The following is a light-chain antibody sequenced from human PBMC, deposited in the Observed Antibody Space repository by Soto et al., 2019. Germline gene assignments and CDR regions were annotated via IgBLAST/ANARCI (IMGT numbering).Light chain of an antibody. CDR1: QSVNNN. CDR3: QEYNTWPWT. V-gene: IGKV3-15*01. CDR2: GAS. J-gene: IGKJ1*01. Sequence: EIVMTQSPGTLSLSPGERATLSCGASQSVNNNLAWYQQKLGQAPRVLIYGASTRATGIPARFTGSGSGTEFILTITSLQSEDSAVYYCQEYNTWPWTFGQGTKVDIK.